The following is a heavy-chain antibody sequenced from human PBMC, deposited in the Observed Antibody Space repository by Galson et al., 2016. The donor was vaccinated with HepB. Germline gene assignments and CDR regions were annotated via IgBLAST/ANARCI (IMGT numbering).Heavy chain of an antibody. CDR3: ARDRRVFGVLIIPDY. CDR1: GFTLSSYG. D-gene: IGHD3-3*01. Sequence: SLRLSCAASGFTLSSYGMHWARQAPGKGLEWVAHIWYDGSKKYYADSVKGRFTISRDNSKNTLYLQMNSLRAEDTAVYYCARDRRVFGVLIIPDYWGQGTLVTVSS. V-gene: IGHV3-33*01. J-gene: IGHJ4*02. CDR2: IWYDGSKK.